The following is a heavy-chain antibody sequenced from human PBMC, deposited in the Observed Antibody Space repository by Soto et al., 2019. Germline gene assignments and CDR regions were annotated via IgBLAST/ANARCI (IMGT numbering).Heavy chain of an antibody. V-gene: IGHV3-23*01. CDR2: ISGSGGST. D-gene: IGHD4-4*01. CDR1: GFTFSSYA. CDR3: ARRHDYSAYYYGMDV. J-gene: IGHJ6*02. Sequence: GGSLRLSCAASGFTFSSYAMSWVRQAPGKGLEWVSAISGSGGSTYYADSVKGRFTISRDNSKNTLYLQMNSLRAEDTAVYYCARRHDYSAYYYGMDVWGQGTTVTVSS.